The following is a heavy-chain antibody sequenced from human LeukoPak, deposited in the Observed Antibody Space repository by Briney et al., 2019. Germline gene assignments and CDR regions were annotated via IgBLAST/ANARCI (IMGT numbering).Heavy chain of an antibody. D-gene: IGHD3-22*01. J-gene: IGHJ4*02. CDR1: GYTFTSYD. V-gene: IGHV1-8*01. CDR2: MNPNSGNT. CDR3: ARVTPQYYYDSSGLRD. Sequence: ASVKVSCKASGYTFTSYDINWVRQATGQGLEWMGWMNPNSGNTGYAQKFQGRVTMTRNTSISTAYMELSSLRSEDMAVYYCARVTPQYYYDSSGLRDWGQGTLVTVSS.